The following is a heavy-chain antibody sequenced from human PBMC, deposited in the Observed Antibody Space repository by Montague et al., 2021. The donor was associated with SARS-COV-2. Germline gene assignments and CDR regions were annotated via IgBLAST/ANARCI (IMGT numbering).Heavy chain of an antibody. Sequence: SETLSLTCTVSGGSINNYYWSWIRRPPGRGLEWIGYIYYSGSTEYSPSLKSRVTMSIDTSKNQFSLRLNSVTAADTAVYYCARHWITMIVVVIKGGWFDPWGQGTLVAVSS. J-gene: IGHJ5*02. CDR1: GGSINNYY. CDR3: ARHWITMIVVVIKGGWFDP. CDR2: IYYSGST. D-gene: IGHD3-22*01. V-gene: IGHV4-59*08.